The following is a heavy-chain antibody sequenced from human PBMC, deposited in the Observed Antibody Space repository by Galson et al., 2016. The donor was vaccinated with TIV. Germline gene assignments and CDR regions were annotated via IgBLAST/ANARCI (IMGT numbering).Heavy chain of an antibody. V-gene: IGHV3-48*04. J-gene: IGHJ3*01. D-gene: IGHD4-23*01. CDR3: ARPGNYDGDRRGAFDL. Sequence: SLRLSCAASGFTLSSWHMDWVRQAPGEGLEWNSFITYTSATISDADYVKGRFTVSSDNAKNSLYLQMNSLRAEDTAVYSCARPGNYDGDRRGAFDLWGQGTMVTVSP. CDR2: ITYTSATI. CDR1: GFTLSSWH.